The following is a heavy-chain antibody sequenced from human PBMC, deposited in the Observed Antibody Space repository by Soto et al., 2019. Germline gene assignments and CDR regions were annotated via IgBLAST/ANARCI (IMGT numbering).Heavy chain of an antibody. CDR3: ARGGRRIAARYYYYYGMDV. J-gene: IGHJ6*02. CDR2: INHSGST. D-gene: IGHD6-6*01. CDR1: GGSFSGYY. V-gene: IGHV4-34*01. Sequence: SDTLSLTCAVYGGSFSGYYWSWIRKPPGKGLEWIGEINHSGSTNYNPSLKSRVTISVDTSKNQFSLKLSSVTAADTAVYYCARGGRRIAARYYYYYGMDVWGQGT.